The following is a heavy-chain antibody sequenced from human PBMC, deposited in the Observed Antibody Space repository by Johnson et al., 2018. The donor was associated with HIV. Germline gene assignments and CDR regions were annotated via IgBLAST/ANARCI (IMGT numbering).Heavy chain of an antibody. J-gene: IGHJ3*02. CDR2: ISYDGDNK. Sequence: QVQLVESGGGVVQPGGSLRLSCAASGFSFDKFGMHWVRQAPGKGLEWVAVISYDGDNKFHADSVKGRFAVSRDNPTNTLYLQLNSLRAEDTAVYLCAKGRSYYGSGVDNDAFAIWGQGTMVTVSS. V-gene: IGHV3-30*18. CDR3: AKGRSYYGSGVDNDAFAI. D-gene: IGHD3-10*01. CDR1: GFSFDKFG.